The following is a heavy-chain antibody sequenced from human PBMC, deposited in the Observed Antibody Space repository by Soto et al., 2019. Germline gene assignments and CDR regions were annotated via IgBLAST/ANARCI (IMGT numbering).Heavy chain of an antibody. D-gene: IGHD3-3*02. CDR1: GYTFTSYD. V-gene: IGHV1-8*01. J-gene: IGHJ5*02. CDR3: ARWYDRILINWFDP. CDR2: MNPNSGNT. Sequence: QVQLVQSGAEVKKPGASVKVSCKASGYTFTSYDINWVRQATGQGLEWMGWMNPNSGNTGYTQKFRGRVTMTRNTSISTAYMELSSLRSEDTAVYYCARWYDRILINWFDPWGQGTLVTVSS.